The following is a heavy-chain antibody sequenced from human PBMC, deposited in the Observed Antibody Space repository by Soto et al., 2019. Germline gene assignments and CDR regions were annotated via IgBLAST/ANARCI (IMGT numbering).Heavy chain of an antibody. CDR3: ARDIRAPGVGATTFGTFDY. CDR1: GFTFSSYG. CDR2: IWYDGSNK. V-gene: IGHV3-33*01. Sequence: GGSLRLSCAASGFTFSSYGMHWVRQAPGKGLEWVAVIWYDGSNKYYADSVKGRFTISRDNSKNTLYLQMNSLRAEDTAVYYCARDIRAPGVGATTFGTFDYWGQGTLVTVSS. D-gene: IGHD1-26*01. J-gene: IGHJ4*02.